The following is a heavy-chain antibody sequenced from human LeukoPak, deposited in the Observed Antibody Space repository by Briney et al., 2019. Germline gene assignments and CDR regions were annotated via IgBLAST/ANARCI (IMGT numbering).Heavy chain of an antibody. CDR2: ISPSGSNT. CDR1: GVTFNRYT. V-gene: IGHV3-23*01. D-gene: IGHD2-2*01. CDR3: AKNPIVLVPAAVDY. J-gene: IGHJ4*02. Sequence: GGSLRLSCAASGVTFNRYTMSWVRQAPGKGLEWVSSISPSGSNTYYADSVKGGVTISTDNSKNTLYLQMNNQKAEKTAVYSCAKNPIVLVPAAVDYWGQGTLVTVSS.